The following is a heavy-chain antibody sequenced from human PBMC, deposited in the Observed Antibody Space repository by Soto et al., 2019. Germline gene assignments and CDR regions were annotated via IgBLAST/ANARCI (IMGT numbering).Heavy chain of an antibody. CDR1: GYTFTSYD. CDR3: ARGVGFGVVIIPGTDYGMDV. D-gene: IGHD3-3*01. J-gene: IGHJ6*02. CDR2: MNPNSGNT. Sequence: ASVKVSCKASGYTFTSYDINWVRQATGQGLEWMGWMNPNSGNTGYAQKFQGRVTMTRDTSTSTVYMELSSLRSEDTAVYYCARGVGFGVVIIPGTDYGMDVGGQGTTVTVSS. V-gene: IGHV1-8*01.